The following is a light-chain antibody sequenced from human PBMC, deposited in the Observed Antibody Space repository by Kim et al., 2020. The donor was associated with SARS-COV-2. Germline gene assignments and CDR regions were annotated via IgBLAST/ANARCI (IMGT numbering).Light chain of an antibody. CDR2: YYT. J-gene: IGLJ3*02. Sequence: PGKAARISWRGDTIGSKIVPLYHPNPGQAPSLVIYYYTDRPSGIPERFSGSNAGNTATLTISRVEAGDEADYYCQVWDSNSDHPWVFGGGTQLTVL. CDR3: QVWDSNSDHPWV. CDR1: TIGSKI. V-gene: IGLV3-21*04.